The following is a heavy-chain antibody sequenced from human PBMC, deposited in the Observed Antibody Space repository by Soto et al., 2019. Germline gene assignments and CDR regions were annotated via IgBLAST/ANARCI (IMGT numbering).Heavy chain of an antibody. CDR3: AKSLAPRDRNYFDY. J-gene: IGHJ4*02. V-gene: IGHV3-23*01. CDR2: ISGSGGST. CDR1: GFPFSSYA. Sequence: LSLTCAASGFPFSSYAMSWVRPAPGKGLEWVSAISGSGGSTYYTDSVKGRFTISRDNSKNTLYLQMNSLRAEDTAVYYCAKSLAPRDRNYFDYWGQGTLVTVSS. D-gene: IGHD3-3*02.